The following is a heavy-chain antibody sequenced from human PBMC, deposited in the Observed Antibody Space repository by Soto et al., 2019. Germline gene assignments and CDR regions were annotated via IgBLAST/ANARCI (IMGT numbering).Heavy chain of an antibody. CDR3: PKDRMGMIGDVPYWLGP. D-gene: IGHD3-10*02. CDR1: GFTFSSYA. J-gene: IGHJ5*02. CDR2: ISGSGGST. Sequence: GALRLSCAASGFTFSSYAISWVRQAPGKGLEWFSAISGSGGSTYYADSVKGRFTISRDNSKNTLYLQMNSLRAEDKAVYYCPKDRMGMIGDVPYWLGPWGRETRVTI. V-gene: IGHV3-23*01.